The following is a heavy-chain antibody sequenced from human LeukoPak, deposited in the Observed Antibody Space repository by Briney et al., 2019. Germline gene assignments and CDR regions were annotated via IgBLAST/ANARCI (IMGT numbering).Heavy chain of an antibody. CDR1: GGSISSYY. J-gene: IGHJ3*02. CDR2: IYYSGST. V-gene: IGHV4-59*01. CDR3: ARSRPIPYPPYYDILAGPFDI. Sequence: SETLSLTCTVSGGSISSYYWSWIRQPPGKGLVWIGYIYYSGSTNYNPSLQSRVTISVDTSKNQFSLKLSSVTAADTAVYYCARSRPIPYPPYYDILAGPFDIWGQGTMVTVSS. D-gene: IGHD3-9*01.